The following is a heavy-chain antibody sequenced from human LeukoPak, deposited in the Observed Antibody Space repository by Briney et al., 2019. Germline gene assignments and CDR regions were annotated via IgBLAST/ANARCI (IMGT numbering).Heavy chain of an antibody. CDR1: GGSFSGYY. V-gene: IGHV4-34*01. CDR2: INHSGST. J-gene: IGHJ6*03. D-gene: IGHD6-13*01. CDR3: ARAIKQQLVTLYYYYYMDV. Sequence: PSETLSLTCAIYGGSFSGYYWSWIRQPPRKGLEWIGEINHSGSTNYNPSLKSRVTISVDTSKNQFSLKLSSVTAADTAVYYCARAIKQQLVTLYYYYYMDVWGKGTTVTVSS.